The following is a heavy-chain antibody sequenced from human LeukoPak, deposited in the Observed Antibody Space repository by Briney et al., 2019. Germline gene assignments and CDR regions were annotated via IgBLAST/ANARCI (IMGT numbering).Heavy chain of an antibody. D-gene: IGHD3-16*02. CDR1: GGSFSGYY. CDR3: ARGQGIYDYVWGSYPPLDY. J-gene: IGHJ4*02. Sequence: KPAETLSLTCAVYGGSFSGYYWSWIRQPPGKGLEWIEEINHRGSTNYNPSLKSRVTISVDTSKNQFSLKLSSVTAADTAVYYCARGQGIYDYVWGSYPPLDYWGQGTLVTVSS. CDR2: INHRGST. V-gene: IGHV4-34*01.